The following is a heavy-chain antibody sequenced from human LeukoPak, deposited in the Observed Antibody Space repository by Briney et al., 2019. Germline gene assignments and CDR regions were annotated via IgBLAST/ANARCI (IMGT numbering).Heavy chain of an antibody. CDR2: VSGDGTNT. CDR3: ARADSSTDGYYFDY. Sequence: HTGGSLRLSCEASGFTFSSFWMHWVRQVPGKSLMWVSHVSGDGTNTNYADSVKGRFTISRDNSKNTLYLQMNSLRAEDTAVYYCARADSSTDGYYFDYWGQGTLVTVSS. J-gene: IGHJ4*02. CDR1: GFTFSSFW. V-gene: IGHV3-74*01. D-gene: IGHD2-2*01.